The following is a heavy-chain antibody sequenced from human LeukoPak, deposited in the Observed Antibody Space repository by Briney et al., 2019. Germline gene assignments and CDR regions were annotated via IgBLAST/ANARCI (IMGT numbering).Heavy chain of an antibody. CDR2: ISGSGGST. CDR1: GFTFSSYA. D-gene: IGHD6-19*01. V-gene: IGHV3-23*01. J-gene: IGHJ4*02. CDR3: AKFVPLDGGWYWGYFDY. Sequence: GGSLRLSCAASGFTFSSYAMSWVRQAPGKGREWVSAISGSGGSTYYADSVKGRFTISRDNSKNTLYLQMNSLRAEDTAVYYCAKFVPLDGGWYWGYFDYWGQGTLVTVSS.